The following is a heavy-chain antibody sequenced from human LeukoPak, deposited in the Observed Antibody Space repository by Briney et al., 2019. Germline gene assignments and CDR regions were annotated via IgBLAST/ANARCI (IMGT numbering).Heavy chain of an antibody. V-gene: IGHV1-8*01. J-gene: IGHJ6*02. CDR2: MNANSGLT. CDR3: ARGMYDNSGQHYYFYYALEV. Sequence: ASVKVSCKTSGYTFTSYHIDWVRQAPGQGPEWMGWMNANSGLTGSAEKFQGRLTMTRDASINTAFMELNSLRSDDTAVYYCARGMYDNSGQHYYFYYALEVWGQGTTVIVSS. D-gene: IGHD3-22*01. CDR1: GYTFTSYH.